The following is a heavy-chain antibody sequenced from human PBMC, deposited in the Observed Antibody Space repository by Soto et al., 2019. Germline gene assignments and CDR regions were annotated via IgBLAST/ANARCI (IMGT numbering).Heavy chain of an antibody. CDR3: ATGPPAAGLYYYYGMDV. CDR1: GYSISSGYY. D-gene: IGHD6-13*01. V-gene: IGHV4-38-2*01. J-gene: IGHJ6*02. Sequence: PSETLSLTCAVSGYSISSGYYWGCIRQPPGKGLEWIGSIYHSGSTYYNPSLKSRVTISVDTSKNQLSLKLSSVTAADTAVYYCATGPPAAGLYYYYGMDVWGQGTTVTVSS. CDR2: IYHSGST.